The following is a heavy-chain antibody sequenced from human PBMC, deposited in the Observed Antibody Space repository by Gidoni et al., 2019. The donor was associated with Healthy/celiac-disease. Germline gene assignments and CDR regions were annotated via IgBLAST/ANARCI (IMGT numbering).Heavy chain of an antibody. V-gene: IGHV4-34*01. CDR3: AREVVVREMATTHFDY. D-gene: IGHD3-10*01. Sequence: QVQLQPWGAGLLKPSETLSLTCAVYGGSFSGYYWSWIRQSPGKGLEWIGEINHSGSTNYNPSLKSRVTISVDTSKNQFSLKLSSVTAADTAVYYCAREVVVREMATTHFDYWGQGTLVTVSS. J-gene: IGHJ4*02. CDR1: GGSFSGYY. CDR2: INHSGST.